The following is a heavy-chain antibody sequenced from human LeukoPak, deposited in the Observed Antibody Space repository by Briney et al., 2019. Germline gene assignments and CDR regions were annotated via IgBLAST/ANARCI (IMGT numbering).Heavy chain of an antibody. J-gene: IGHJ6*03. CDR2: IIPIFGKP. V-gene: IGHV1-69*05. CDR3: ARDQGVVPAATRGYYYYYYYMDV. D-gene: IGHD2-2*01. CDR1: GDTLDNYA. Sequence: SVKVSCKASGDTLDNYALSWVRQAPGQGPEWMGGIIPIFGKPKYAQKFQGRATFTTDESTSTIHLELTSLRSEDTAVYYCARDQGVVPAATRGYYYYYYYMDVWGKGTTVTVSS.